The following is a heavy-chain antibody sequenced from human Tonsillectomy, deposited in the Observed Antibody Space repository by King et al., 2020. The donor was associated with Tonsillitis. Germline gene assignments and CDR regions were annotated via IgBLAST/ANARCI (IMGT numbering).Heavy chain of an antibody. CDR1: GFTFSSYS. V-gene: IGHV3-48*01. CDR2: ISSSSSTI. Sequence: VQLVESGGGLVQPGGSLRLSCAASGFTFSSYSMNWVRQAPGKGLEWVSYISSSSSTIYYADSVKGRFTISRDNAKNSLYLQMNSLRAEDTAVYYCASSEGTGGITMIRLGYGMDVWGQGTTVTVS. J-gene: IGHJ6*02. CDR3: ASSEGTGGITMIRLGYGMDV. D-gene: IGHD3-22*01.